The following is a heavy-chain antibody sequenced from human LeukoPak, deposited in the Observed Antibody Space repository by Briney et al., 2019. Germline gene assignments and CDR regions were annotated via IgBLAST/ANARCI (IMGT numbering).Heavy chain of an antibody. J-gene: IGHJ3*02. V-gene: IGHV4-59*12. Sequence: SETLSLTCTVSGGSISSYYWSWIRQPPGKGLEWIGYIYYSGSTNYNPSLKSRVTISVDTSKNQFSLKLSSVTAADTAVYYCARPLFDCSSTSCYTLAFDIWGQGTMVTVSS. D-gene: IGHD2-2*02. CDR1: GGSISSYY. CDR3: ARPLFDCSSTSCYTLAFDI. CDR2: IYYSGST.